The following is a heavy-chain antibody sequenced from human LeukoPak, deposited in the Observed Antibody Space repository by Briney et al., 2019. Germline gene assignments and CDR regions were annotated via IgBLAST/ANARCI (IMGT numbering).Heavy chain of an antibody. CDR1: GGSVSSGSYY. CDR2: IFYSGST. J-gene: IGHJ4*02. D-gene: IGHD2-15*01. V-gene: IGHV4-61*01. CDR3: ARELCSGGSCGKFDY. Sequence: SEPLSLTCTVSGGSVSSGSYYWSWIRQPPGKGLEWIGNIFYSGSTNYNPSLKSRVTISLDTSKNQFSLKLSSVTAADTAIYYCARELCSGGSCGKFDYWGQGTLVTVSS.